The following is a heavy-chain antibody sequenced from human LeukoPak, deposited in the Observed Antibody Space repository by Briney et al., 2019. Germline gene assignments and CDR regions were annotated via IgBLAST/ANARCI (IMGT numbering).Heavy chain of an antibody. CDR2: LSAYNGNT. J-gene: IGHJ6*02. Sequence: ASVKVSCKASGYTFTSYGISWVRQAPAQGLEWVGWLSAYNGNTNYAQKLQGRVTLTTDTSTSTAYMELRSLRSDDTAVYYCARSLAAAGTDYYYGMDVWAQGTTVTVSS. CDR1: GYTFTSYG. V-gene: IGHV1-18*04. CDR3: ARSLAAAGTDYYYGMDV. D-gene: IGHD6-13*01.